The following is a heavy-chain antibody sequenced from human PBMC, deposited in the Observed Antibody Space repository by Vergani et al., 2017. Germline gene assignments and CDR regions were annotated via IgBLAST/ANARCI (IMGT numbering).Heavy chain of an antibody. V-gene: IGHV4-39*01. CDR2: IYYSGSP. D-gene: IGHD3-3*01. J-gene: IGHJ5*02. CDR1: GGSISSSSYY. Sequence: QLQLQESGPGLVKPSETLSLTCTVSGGSISSSSYYWGWIRQPPGKGLEWIGSIYYSGSPYYNPSLKSRVTISVDTSKNQFSLKLSSVTAADTAVYYCAIYDFWSGYNGNWFDPWGQGTLVTVSS. CDR3: AIYDFWSGYNGNWFDP.